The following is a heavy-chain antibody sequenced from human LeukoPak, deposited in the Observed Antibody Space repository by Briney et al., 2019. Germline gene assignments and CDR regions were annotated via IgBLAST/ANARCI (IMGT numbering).Heavy chain of an antibody. V-gene: IGHV4-39*02. D-gene: IGHD6-19*01. CDR3: ARIGITVPGMPIDH. CDR2: IYYSGST. CDR1: NASISINSYY. J-gene: IGHJ4*02. Sequence: SETLSLTCTVSNASISINSYYWGRIRQPPGKGLEWIGNIYYSGSTSYNPSLKSRVTISVDTSKNHFSLKLTSVTAADTAVYYCARIGITVPGMPIDHWGQGSLVTVSS.